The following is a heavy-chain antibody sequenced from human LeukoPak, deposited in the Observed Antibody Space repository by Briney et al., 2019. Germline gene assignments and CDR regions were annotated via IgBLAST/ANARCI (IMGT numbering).Heavy chain of an antibody. V-gene: IGHV3-53*01. CDR3: ARDVAAAGTKGLSAFDI. J-gene: IGHJ3*02. CDR1: GFTVSSNY. Sequence: GGSLRLSCAASGFTVSSNYMSWVRQAPGKWLEWVSVIYSGGSTYYADSVKGRFTISRDNSKNTLYLQMNSLRAEDTAVYYCARDVAAAGTKGLSAFDIWGQGTMVTVSS. D-gene: IGHD6-13*01. CDR2: IYSGGST.